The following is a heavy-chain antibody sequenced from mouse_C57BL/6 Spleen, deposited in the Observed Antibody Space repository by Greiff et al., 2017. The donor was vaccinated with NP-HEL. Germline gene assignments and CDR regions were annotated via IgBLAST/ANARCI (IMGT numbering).Heavy chain of an antibody. CDR3: ARQGDYRYWYFDV. CDR2: ISSGGSYT. V-gene: IGHV5-6*01. Sequence: EVMLVESGGDLVKPGGSLKLSCAASGFTFSSYGMSWVRQTPDKRLEWVATISSGGSYTYYSDSVKGRFTISRDNAKNTLYLQMSSLKSEDTAMYYCARQGDYRYWYFDVWGTGTTVTVSS. CDR1: GFTFSSYG. J-gene: IGHJ1*03. D-gene: IGHD2-4*01.